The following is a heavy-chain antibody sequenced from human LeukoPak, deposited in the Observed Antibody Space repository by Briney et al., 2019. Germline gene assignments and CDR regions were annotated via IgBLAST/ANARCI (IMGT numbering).Heavy chain of an antibody. CDR2: ISPNNGGT. CDR1: GYAFSGYY. J-gene: IGHJ5*02. CDR3: ARSKLGEVAAKFDT. D-gene: IGHD3-16*01. V-gene: IGHV1-2*04. Sequence: GASVKVSCKASGYAFSGYYIYWVRQAPGQGPEWMGWISPNNGGTNYAQKFQGWVTMTRDTSISTAYMELSRLTSNVTAVYYCARSKLGEVAAKFDTWGQGTLVTVSS.